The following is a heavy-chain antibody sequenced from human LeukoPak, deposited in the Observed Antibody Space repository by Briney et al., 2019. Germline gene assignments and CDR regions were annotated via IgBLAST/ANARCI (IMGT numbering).Heavy chain of an antibody. V-gene: IGHV3-23*01. Sequence: GASLRLSCAASGFTFTSYAMSWVRQAPGKGLEWVSGISGSAGSTYYADSVKGRFTISRDNSKNTLYLQMNSLTDDDTAVYYCAKKWGVGTTTLDYFDYWGQGTLVTVSS. D-gene: IGHD1-26*01. CDR2: ISGSAGST. J-gene: IGHJ4*02. CDR1: GFTFTSYA. CDR3: AKKWGVGTTTLDYFDY.